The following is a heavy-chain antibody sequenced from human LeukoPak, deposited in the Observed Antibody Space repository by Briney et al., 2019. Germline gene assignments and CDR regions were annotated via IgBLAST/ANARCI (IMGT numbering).Heavy chain of an antibody. Sequence: SVKVSCKASGGTFSSYAISWVRQAPGQGLEWMGGIIPIFGTANYAQKFQGRVTITADESTSTAYMELSSLRSEDTAVYYCATLGYCSGGSCPSYYYYGMDVWGQGTTVTVSS. CDR1: GGTFSSYA. CDR3: ATLGYCSGGSCPSYYYYGMDV. V-gene: IGHV1-69*13. D-gene: IGHD2-15*01. J-gene: IGHJ6*02. CDR2: IIPIFGTA.